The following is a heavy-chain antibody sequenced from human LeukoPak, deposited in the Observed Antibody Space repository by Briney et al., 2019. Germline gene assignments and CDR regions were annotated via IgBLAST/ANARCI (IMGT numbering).Heavy chain of an antibody. D-gene: IGHD3-22*01. V-gene: IGHV1-18*01. CDR3: ARLTYYYDSSGFSWFDP. CDR1: DHTFTSYG. Sequence: ASVKVSCKASDHTFTSYGISWVRQAPGQGLEWMGWISAYNGNTNYAQKLQGRVTMTTDTSTSTAYMELRSLRSDDTAVYYCARLTYYYDSSGFSWFDPWGQGTLVTVSS. J-gene: IGHJ5*02. CDR2: ISAYNGNT.